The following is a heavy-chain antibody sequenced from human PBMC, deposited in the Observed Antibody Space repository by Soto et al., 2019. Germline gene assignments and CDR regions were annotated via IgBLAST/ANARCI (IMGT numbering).Heavy chain of an antibody. D-gene: IGHD6-13*01. V-gene: IGHV1-18*01. CDR1: GYTFNKYG. J-gene: IGHJ3*01. CDR2: ISAFNDYT. Sequence: QAQLVQSGGELKRPGASVKVSCKASGYTFNKYGFNWVRQAPGQGLEWIGRISAFNDYTNLAQKFQGRVTLTTDASTNTAYMELGILRSDDTATYYCARGRGVVIPAGTPDAFDVWGQGTMVTVSS. CDR3: ARGRGVVIPAGTPDAFDV.